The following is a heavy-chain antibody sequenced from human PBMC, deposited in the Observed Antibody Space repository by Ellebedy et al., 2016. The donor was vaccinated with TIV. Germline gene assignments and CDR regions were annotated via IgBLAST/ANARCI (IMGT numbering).Heavy chain of an antibody. Sequence: AASVKVSCKASGGTFNNSAISWVRQAPGQGLEWMGRIIPILGIANYAKDFQGRVTITADRSTSTVFMELSSLTSEDTAVYYCATDGIRFLEWVYKYGLDVWGQGTTVTVSS. CDR2: IIPILGIA. J-gene: IGHJ6*02. CDR3: ATDGIRFLEWVYKYGLDV. D-gene: IGHD3-3*01. V-gene: IGHV1-69*04. CDR1: GGTFNNSA.